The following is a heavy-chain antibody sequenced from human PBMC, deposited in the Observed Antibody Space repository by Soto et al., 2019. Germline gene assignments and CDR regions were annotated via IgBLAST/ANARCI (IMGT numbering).Heavy chain of an antibody. Sequence: GASVKVSCKASGYTFTSYDINWVRQATGQGLKWMGWMNPNSGNTGYAQKFQGRVTMTRNTSISTAYMELSSLRSEDTAVYYCARVLYSSSSFYYYYYYGMDVWGQGTTVTVSS. D-gene: IGHD6-6*01. CDR2: MNPNSGNT. V-gene: IGHV1-8*01. CDR3: ARVLYSSSSFYYYYYYGMDV. J-gene: IGHJ6*02. CDR1: GYTFTSYD.